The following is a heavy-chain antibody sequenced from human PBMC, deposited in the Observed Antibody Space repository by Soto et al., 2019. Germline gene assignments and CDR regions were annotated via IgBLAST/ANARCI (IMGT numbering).Heavy chain of an antibody. CDR1: GGSISSSSYY. CDR3: ARHDPFPGYILGSPPESYMGV. D-gene: IGHD3-16*01. Sequence: SETLSLTCTVSGGSISSSSYYWGWIRQPPGKGLEWIGSIYYSGSTYYNPSLKSRVTISVDTSKNQFSLKLSSVTAADTAVYYCARHDPFPGYILGSPPESYMGVWGKGTTVTVSS. CDR2: IYYSGST. J-gene: IGHJ6*03. V-gene: IGHV4-39*01.